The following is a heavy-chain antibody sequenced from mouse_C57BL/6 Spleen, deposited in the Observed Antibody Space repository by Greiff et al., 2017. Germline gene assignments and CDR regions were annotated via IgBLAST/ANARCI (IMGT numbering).Heavy chain of an antibody. V-gene: IGHV3-6*01. D-gene: IGHD2-4*01. CDR2: ISYDGSN. J-gene: IGHJ3*01. CDR3: ARADDYDGFAY. CDR1: GYSITSGYY. Sequence: EVQLQESGPGLVKPSQSLSLTCSVTGYSITSGYYWNWIRQFPGNKLEWLGYISYDGSNNYNPSLKNRISITRDTSKNQLFLKLNSVTTEDTASYYCARADDYDGFAYWGQGTLVTVSA.